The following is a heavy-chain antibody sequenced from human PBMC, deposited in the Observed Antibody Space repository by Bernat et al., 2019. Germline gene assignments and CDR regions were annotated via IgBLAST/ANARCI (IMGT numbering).Heavy chain of an antibody. CDR3: ARERIAAAGTYYYYGMDV. Sequence: QVQLVQSGAEVKKPGASVKVSCKASGYTFTSYYMHWVRQAPGQGLEWMGIINPSGGSTSYAQKFQGRVTMTRDTSTSTVYMELSSLRSEDTAVYYCARERIAAAGTYYYYGMDVRRQGTTVTVSS. J-gene: IGHJ6*02. V-gene: IGHV1-46*03. D-gene: IGHD6-13*01. CDR1: GYTFTSYY. CDR2: INPSGGST.